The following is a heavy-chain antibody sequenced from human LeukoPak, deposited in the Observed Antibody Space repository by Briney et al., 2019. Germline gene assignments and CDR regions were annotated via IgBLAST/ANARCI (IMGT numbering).Heavy chain of an antibody. CDR3: ARLVYTKDAFDI. J-gene: IGHJ3*02. Sequence: GGSLRLSCAASGFTFSSYWMTWVRQAPGRGLEWVASIKQDGSETYYVDSLKGRFTISRDNAKNSLYLQMNSLRAEDTAVYYCARLVYTKDAFDIWGQGTMVTVSS. V-gene: IGHV3-7*01. CDR2: IKQDGSET. CDR1: GFTFSSYW. D-gene: IGHD2-8*01.